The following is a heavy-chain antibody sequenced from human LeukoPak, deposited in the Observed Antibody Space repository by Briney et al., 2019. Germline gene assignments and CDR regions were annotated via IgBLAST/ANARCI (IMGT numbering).Heavy chain of an antibody. V-gene: IGHV1-69*05. CDR3: ARYYGSGSPFDY. CDR1: GGTFSSYA. Sequence: SVKVSCKASGGTFSSYAISWVRQAPGQGLERMGGIIPIFGTANYAQKFQGRVTITTDESTSTAYMELSSLRSEDTAVYYCARYYGSGSPFDYWGQGTLVTVSS. J-gene: IGHJ4*02. D-gene: IGHD3-10*01. CDR2: IIPIFGTA.